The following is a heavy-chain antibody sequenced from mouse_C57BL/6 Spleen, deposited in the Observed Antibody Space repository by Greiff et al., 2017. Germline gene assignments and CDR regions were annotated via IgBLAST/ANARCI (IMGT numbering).Heavy chain of an antibody. CDR2: IDPETGGT. CDR3: TRGGPAGFAD. V-gene: IGHV1-15*01. J-gene: IGHJ3*01. Sequence: VQLQQSGAELVRPGASVTLSCKASGYTFTDYEMHWVKQTPVHGLEWIGAIDPETGGTAYNQKFKGKAILTADKSSSTAYMELRSLTSEDSAVYYCTRGGPAGFADWGQGTLVTVSA. CDR1: GYTFTDYE.